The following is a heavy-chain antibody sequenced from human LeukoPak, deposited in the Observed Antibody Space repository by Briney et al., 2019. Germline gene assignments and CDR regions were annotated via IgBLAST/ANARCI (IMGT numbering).Heavy chain of an antibody. D-gene: IGHD3-10*01. CDR3: AKEGSRYGSGSYYKRNWFDP. CDR2: ISGSGGST. V-gene: IGHV3-23*01. J-gene: IGHJ5*02. CDR1: GFTFSSYA. Sequence: LPGGSLRLSCAASGFTFSSYAMSWVRQAPGKGLEWVSAISGSGGSTYYADSVKGRFTISRDNSKNTLYLQMNSLRAEDTAVYYCAKEGSRYGSGSYYKRNWFDPWGQGTLVTVSS.